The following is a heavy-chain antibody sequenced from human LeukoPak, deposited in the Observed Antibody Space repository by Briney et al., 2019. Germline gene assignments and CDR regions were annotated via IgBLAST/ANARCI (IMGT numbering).Heavy chain of an antibody. CDR1: GFSFSNYW. J-gene: IGHJ4*01. V-gene: IGHV3-7*01. CDR2: INGDGTDK. Sequence: GESLRLSCAASGFSFSNYWMSWVRQAPGQGLEWVANINGDGTDKYYADAAKGRFTISRDNTKNSMSLQMNSLRAEDTAVYYCARDRDGKDFWDHGTLVAVS. D-gene: IGHD4-23*01. CDR3: ARDRDGKDF.